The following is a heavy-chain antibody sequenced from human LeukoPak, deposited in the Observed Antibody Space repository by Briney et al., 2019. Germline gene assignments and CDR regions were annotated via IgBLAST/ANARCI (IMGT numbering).Heavy chain of an antibody. D-gene: IGHD2-15*01. V-gene: IGHV3-48*02. CDR3: ARDFLEDTR. CDR1: GFTFSRYN. J-gene: IGHJ4*02. CDR2: ISSNTRVI. Sequence: GRSLRLSCAASGFTFSRYNMNWVRQAPGKGREGVTYISSNTRVIHYADSVKGRFTISRDNAKNSLYLQMNSMRDDDTAVYYCARDFLEDTRWGQGTVVTVSS.